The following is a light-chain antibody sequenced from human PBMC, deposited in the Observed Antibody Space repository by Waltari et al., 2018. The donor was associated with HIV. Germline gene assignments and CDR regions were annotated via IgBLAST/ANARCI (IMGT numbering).Light chain of an antibody. CDR1: QTLTSTS. CDR2: GAS. J-gene: IGKJ4*01. V-gene: IGKV3-20*01. Sequence: DIVLTQSPATLYLSPGERATLSCKASQTLTSTSLAWYQQRPGQAPRLLIYGASSRVTGIPDRFSGSGSGTDFSLNITRLQPEDFAMYYCQQYGRSPTAFGGGTKVQMK. CDR3: QQYGRSPTA.